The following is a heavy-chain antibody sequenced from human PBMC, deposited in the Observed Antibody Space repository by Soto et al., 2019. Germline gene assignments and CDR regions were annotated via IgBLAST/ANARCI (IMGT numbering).Heavy chain of an antibody. V-gene: IGHV1-3*01. D-gene: IGHD1-26*01. CDR2: INAGTGHT. Sequence: QVQLVQSGAEVKKPGASVKLSCKASGYTFTNYTIHWVRQAPGQRLEWMGWINAGTGHTRFSEKLQGRVSLTRDTSASTAYLDLTSLRFEDTGVYYCARRSYSRSCDDVDYWGQGTLVTVSS. J-gene: IGHJ4*02. CDR1: GYTFTNYT. CDR3: ARRSYSRSCDDVDY.